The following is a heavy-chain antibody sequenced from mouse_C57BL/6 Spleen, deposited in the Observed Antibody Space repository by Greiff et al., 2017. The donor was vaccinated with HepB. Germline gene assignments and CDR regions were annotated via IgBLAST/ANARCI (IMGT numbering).Heavy chain of an antibody. D-gene: IGHD3-1*01. CDR3: ARRGLRDAMDY. CDR2: IDPSDSYT. J-gene: IGHJ4*01. V-gene: IGHV1-50*01. CDR1: GYTFTSYW. Sequence: QVQLQQPGAELVKPGASVKLSCKASGYTFTSYWMQWVKQRPGQGLEWIGEIDPSDSYTNYNQKFKSKATLTVDTSSSTAYMQLSSLTSEDSAVYYCARRGLRDAMDYWGQGTSVTVSS.